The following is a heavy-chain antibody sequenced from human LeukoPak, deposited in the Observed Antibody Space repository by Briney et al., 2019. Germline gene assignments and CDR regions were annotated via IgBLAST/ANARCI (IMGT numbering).Heavy chain of an antibody. V-gene: IGHV3-23*01. J-gene: IGHJ4*02. CDR1: GYDFNNFG. CDR3: AKGGYDYVEVAYFDY. Sequence: GGSLRLSCTTSGYDFNNFGMNWVRQAPGKGLEWVSTIIGSSGSTFYADSVKGRFTISKDTSKNTLYLHMSSLRADDTAVYYCAKGGYDYVEVAYFDYWGQGTLVTVSS. CDR2: IIGSSGST. D-gene: IGHD5-12*01.